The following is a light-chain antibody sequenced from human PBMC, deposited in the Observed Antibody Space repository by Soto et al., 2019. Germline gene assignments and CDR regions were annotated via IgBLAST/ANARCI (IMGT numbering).Light chain of an antibody. J-gene: IGKJ4*01. V-gene: IGKV3-20*01. Sequence: EMVVTQSPGTLSLSPEERATLSCRASQSDTNAYLTWYQQKPGQAPRLLIYGASTRATGIPDRFSGSGSGTDFTLTISRVEPEDFAVYYCHYYGGPFGGGTKIEIK. CDR3: HYYGGP. CDR2: GAS. CDR1: QSDTNAY.